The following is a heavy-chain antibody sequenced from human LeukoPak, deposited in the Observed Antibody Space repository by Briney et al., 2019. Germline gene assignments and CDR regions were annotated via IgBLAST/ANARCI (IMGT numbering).Heavy chain of an antibody. CDR3: ARPSGSYHPSAYYFDF. J-gene: IGHJ4*02. Sequence: SETLSLTCTVSGGSISSSSYYWGWIRQPPGKGLEWIGSIYYSGSTYYNPSLKSRVTISVDTSKNQFSLKLSSVTAADTAVYYCARPSGSYHPSAYYFDFWGQGTLVTVSS. CDR2: IYYSGST. D-gene: IGHD1-26*01. CDR1: GGSISSSSYY. V-gene: IGHV4-39*01.